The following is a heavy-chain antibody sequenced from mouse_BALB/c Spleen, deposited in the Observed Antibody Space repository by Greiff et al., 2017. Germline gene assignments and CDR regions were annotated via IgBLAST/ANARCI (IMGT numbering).Heavy chain of an antibody. Sequence: EVQLQQSGAELVKPGASVKLSCTASGFNIKDTYMHWVKQRPEQGLEWIGRIDPANGNTKYDPKFQGKATITADTSSNTAYLQLSSLTSEDTAVYYCARGGAYDRGDYWGQGTSVTVSS. CDR3: ARGGAYDRGDY. J-gene: IGHJ4*01. V-gene: IGHV14-3*02. CDR2: IDPANGNT. D-gene: IGHD2-3*01. CDR1: GFNIKDTY.